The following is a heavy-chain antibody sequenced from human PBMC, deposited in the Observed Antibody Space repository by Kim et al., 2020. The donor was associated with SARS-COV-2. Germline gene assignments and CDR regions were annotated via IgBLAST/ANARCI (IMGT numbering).Heavy chain of an antibody. Sequence: SETLSLTCIVSGGSISNYHWSWIRQPPGKGLEWIGYIFNSGSTSYNPSLESRVTISVDTSKNQFSLKLSSVTAADTAVYYCMRDWSPVAAAVNWFGPWGQGTLVTVSS. CDR2: IFNSGST. V-gene: IGHV4-59*13. J-gene: IGHJ5*02. CDR1: GGSISNYH. CDR3: MRDWSPVAAAVNWFGP. D-gene: IGHD6-13*01.